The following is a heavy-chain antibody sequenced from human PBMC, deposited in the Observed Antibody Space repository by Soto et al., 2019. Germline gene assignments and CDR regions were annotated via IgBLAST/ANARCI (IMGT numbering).Heavy chain of an antibody. CDR2: ISYSGNS. V-gene: IGHV4-59*01. CDR1: GGSISNFY. CDR3: ARAPIVLSRSYLDS. D-gene: IGHD2-21*01. J-gene: IGHJ4*02. Sequence: WETLSLTWTVSGGSISNFYWSWIRQPPGKGLEWIGYISYSGNSNYNRSLKSRVSISVDTSKNQLSLILTSVTAADTVVYYCARAPIVLSRSYLDSWGQGTPVTVSS.